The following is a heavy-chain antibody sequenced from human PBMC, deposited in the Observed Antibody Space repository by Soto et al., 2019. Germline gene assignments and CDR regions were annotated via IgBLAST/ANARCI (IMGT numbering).Heavy chain of an antibody. CDR2: IIPIFGTA. CDR3: ARGGINSSGYYDRPWYYYYGMDV. J-gene: IGHJ6*02. CDR1: GGTFSSYA. V-gene: IGHV1-69*13. D-gene: IGHD3-22*01. Sequence: SVKVSCKASGGTFSSYAISWVRQAPGQGLEWMGGIIPIFGTANYAQKFQGRVTITADESTSTAYMELSSLRSEDTAVYYCARGGINSSGYYDRPWYYYYGMDVWGQGTTVTVSS.